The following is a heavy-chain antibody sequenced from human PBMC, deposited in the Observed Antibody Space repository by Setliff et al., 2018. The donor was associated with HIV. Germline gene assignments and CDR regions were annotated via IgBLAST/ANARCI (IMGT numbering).Heavy chain of an antibody. CDR2: MNPNSGNT. CDR1: GYTFSSND. V-gene: IGHV1-8*01. CDR3: ARVGEMATIGYSYYYMDV. J-gene: IGHJ6*03. D-gene: IGHD5-12*01. Sequence: ASVKVSCKASGYTFSSNDINWVRQATGQGLEWMGWMNPNSGNTGYAQKFQGRVTMTRDTSISTAYMELNNLKFEDTAVYYCARVGEMATIGYSYYYMDVWGKGTTVTVSS.